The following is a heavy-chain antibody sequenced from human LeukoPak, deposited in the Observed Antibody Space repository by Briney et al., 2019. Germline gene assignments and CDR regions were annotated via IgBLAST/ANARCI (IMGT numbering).Heavy chain of an antibody. CDR3: AKDRYHSNYVKGYYFDY. CDR2: ISGSSGST. Sequence: GGSLRLSCAASGFTFSSYAMSWVRQAPGKGLEWVSAISGSSGSTYYADSVKGRFTISRDNSKNTLYLQMNSLRAEDTAVYYCAKDRYHSNYVKGYYFDYWGQGTLVTVSS. CDR1: GFTFSSYA. D-gene: IGHD4-11*01. V-gene: IGHV3-23*01. J-gene: IGHJ4*02.